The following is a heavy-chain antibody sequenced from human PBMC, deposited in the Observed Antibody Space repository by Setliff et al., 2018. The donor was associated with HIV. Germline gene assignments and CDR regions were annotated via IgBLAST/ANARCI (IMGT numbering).Heavy chain of an antibody. CDR1: GGSISSGTYY. J-gene: IGHJ4*02. CDR3: ARLHLRVPPSIFDY. Sequence: PSETLSLTCTVSGGSISSGTYYWSWIRQPAGKGLEWIGHIYTSGTTNYNPSLKSRVTISLDTSKNQFSLKLTSVTAADTAVYFCARLHLRVPPSIFDYWSPGTMVTVSS. CDR2: IYTSGTT. V-gene: IGHV4-61*09. D-gene: IGHD2-2*01.